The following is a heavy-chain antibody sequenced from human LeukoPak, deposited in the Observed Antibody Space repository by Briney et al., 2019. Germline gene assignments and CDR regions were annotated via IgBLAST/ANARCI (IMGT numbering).Heavy chain of an antibody. V-gene: IGHV3-7*05. CDR2: IKEDGGEI. J-gene: IGHJ4*02. CDR1: GFSFSRFW. D-gene: IGHD6-13*01. CDR3: ARHPDAGTVDY. Sequence: GGSLRLPCAASGFSFSRFWMTWVRPAPGKGLEGVASIKEDGGEIYYVDSVKGRFTISGDNAQNSLFLQMTSLRAEDTAIYYCARHPDAGTVDYWGQGTLVTVSS.